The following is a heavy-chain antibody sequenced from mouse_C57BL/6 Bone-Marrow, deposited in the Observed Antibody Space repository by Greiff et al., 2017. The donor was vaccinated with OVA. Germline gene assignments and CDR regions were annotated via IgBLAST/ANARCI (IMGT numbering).Heavy chain of an antibody. D-gene: IGHD2-12*01. CDR1: GFTFSDYY. Sequence: EVQRVESGGGLVQPGGSLKLSCAASGFTFSDYYMYWVRQTPEKRLEWVAYISNGGGSTYYQDPVKGRFPISRDNAKNTLYLQMSRRKSEDTAMYYCARRYYSNDDWFAYWGQGTLVTVSA. CDR3: ARRYYSNDDWFAY. CDR2: ISNGGGST. V-gene: IGHV5-12*01. J-gene: IGHJ3*01.